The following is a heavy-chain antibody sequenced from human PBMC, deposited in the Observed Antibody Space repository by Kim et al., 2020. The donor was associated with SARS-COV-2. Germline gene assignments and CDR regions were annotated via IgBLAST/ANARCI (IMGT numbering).Heavy chain of an antibody. CDR1: GGSISSSSYY. Sequence: SETLSLTCTVSGGSISSSSYYWGWIRQPPGKGLEWIGSIYYSGSTYYNPSLKSRVAISVDTSKNQFSLKLSSVTAADTAVYYCARHVLADSSGYGMDVWGQGTTVTVSS. CDR3: ARHVLADSSGYGMDV. J-gene: IGHJ6*01. D-gene: IGHD3-22*01. V-gene: IGHV4-39*01. CDR2: IYYSGST.